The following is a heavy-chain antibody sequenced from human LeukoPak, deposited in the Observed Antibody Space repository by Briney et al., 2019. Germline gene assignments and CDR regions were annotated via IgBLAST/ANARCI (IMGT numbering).Heavy chain of an antibody. CDR2: IYYSGST. J-gene: IGHJ6*03. D-gene: IGHD5-12*01. V-gene: IGHV4-59*08. CDR3: ARASYSGYDLYYYYMDV. CDR1: GGSISSYY. Sequence: SETLSLTCTVSGGSISSYYWSWIRQPPGKGLEWIGYIYYSGSTNYNPSLKSRVTISVDTSKNQFSLKLSSVTAADTAVYYCARASYSGYDLYYYYMDVWGKGTTVTVSS.